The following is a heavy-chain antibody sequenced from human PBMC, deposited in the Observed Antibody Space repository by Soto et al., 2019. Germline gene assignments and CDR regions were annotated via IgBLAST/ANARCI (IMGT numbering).Heavy chain of an antibody. CDR3: ARGNHRWLQLWYFDL. CDR1: GGTFSSYT. D-gene: IGHD5-12*01. Sequence: QVQLVQSGAEVKKPGSSVTVSCKASGGTFSSYTISWVRQAPGQGLEWMGGIIPIFGTANYAQKFQGRVTITAAESTSTAYRELSSLRSEDTAVYYCARGNHRWLQLWYFDLGGRGTLVTVSS. V-gene: IGHV1-69*12. CDR2: IIPIFGTA. J-gene: IGHJ2*01.